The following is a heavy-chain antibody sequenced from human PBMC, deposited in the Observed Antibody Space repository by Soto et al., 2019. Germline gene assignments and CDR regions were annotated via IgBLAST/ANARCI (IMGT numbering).Heavy chain of an antibody. Sequence: EVQLLESGGGLVQPGGSLRLSCAASGFTFSSYAMSWVRQAPGQGLEWVSAISGSGGSTYYADSVTGRFTISRDNSKNTLYLQMNSLRAEDTAVYYCAKVQGSYYYDSSGYYPDDAFDIWGQGTMVTVSS. V-gene: IGHV3-23*01. J-gene: IGHJ3*02. D-gene: IGHD3-22*01. CDR1: GFTFSSYA. CDR3: AKVQGSYYYDSSGYYPDDAFDI. CDR2: ISGSGGST.